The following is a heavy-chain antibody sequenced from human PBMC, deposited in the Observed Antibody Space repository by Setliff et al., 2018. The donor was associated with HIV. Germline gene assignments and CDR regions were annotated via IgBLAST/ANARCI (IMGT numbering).Heavy chain of an antibody. Sequence: GGSLRLSCAASGFTLSNSAMTWVRQKPGRGREWVSLIQSGGIIYYADSVKGRFTISRDNSNNILSLQMSSLRAEDTALYYCAKLDYYDYSGSWARKVAIDFWGRGTMVTVSS. CDR2: IQSGGII. CDR1: GFTLSNSA. CDR3: AKLDYYDYSGSWARKVAIDF. J-gene: IGHJ3*01. V-gene: IGHV3-23*01. D-gene: IGHD3-22*01.